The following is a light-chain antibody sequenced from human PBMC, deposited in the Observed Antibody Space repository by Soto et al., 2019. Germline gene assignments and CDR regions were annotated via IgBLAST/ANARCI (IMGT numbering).Light chain of an antibody. CDR3: QQSDSTRT. Sequence: DIQMTQSPSSLSASVGDRVTITCRASQSISSYLNWYQQKPGKAPKLLIYAASSVQSGVPSRFSGSGSGTDFTLTISSLQPEDFATYYCQQSDSTRTFGQGTKVEIK. CDR1: QSISSY. J-gene: IGKJ1*01. V-gene: IGKV1-39*01. CDR2: AAS.